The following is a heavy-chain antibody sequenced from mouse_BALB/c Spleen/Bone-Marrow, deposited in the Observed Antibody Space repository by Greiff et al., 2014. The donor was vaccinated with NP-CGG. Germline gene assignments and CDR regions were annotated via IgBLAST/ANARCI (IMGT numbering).Heavy chain of an antibody. J-gene: IGHJ2*01. Sequence: LQQSGGGLVQPGGSLKLSCATSGFTFSDYYMYWVRQTPKKRLEWVAYISNGGGSTYYPDTVKGRFTISRDNAKNTLYLQMSRLKSEDTAMYYCARHSDYDYFDYWGQGTTLTVSS. V-gene: IGHV5-12*02. CDR1: GFTFSDYY. D-gene: IGHD2-4*01. CDR2: ISNGGGST. CDR3: ARHSDYDYFDY.